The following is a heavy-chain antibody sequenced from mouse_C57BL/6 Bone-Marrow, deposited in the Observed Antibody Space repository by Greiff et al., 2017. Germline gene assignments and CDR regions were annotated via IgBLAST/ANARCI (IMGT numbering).Heavy chain of an antibody. CDR3: ARTIYYGNYDY. CDR2: IYPGDGDT. V-gene: IGHV1-80*01. CDR1: GYAFSSYW. D-gene: IGHD2-1*01. J-gene: IGHJ2*01. Sequence: VQLQQSGAELVKPGASVKISCKASGYAFSSYWMNWVKQRPGKGLEWIGQIYPGDGDTNSNGKFKGKATLTADKSSSTAYMQLSSLTSEDSAVYFCARTIYYGNYDYWGQGTTLTVSS.